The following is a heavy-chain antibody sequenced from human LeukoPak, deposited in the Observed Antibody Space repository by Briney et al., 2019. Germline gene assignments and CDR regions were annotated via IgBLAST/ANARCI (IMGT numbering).Heavy chain of an antibody. J-gene: IGHJ4*02. CDR2: ISGDGGST. Sequence: PGGSLRLSCAASGFTFDDYAMHWVRQAPGKGLEWVSLISGDGGSTYYADSVKGRFTISRDNSKNSLYLQMNSLRTEDTALYYCAEVPYDILTMPEFDYWGQGTLVTVSS. V-gene: IGHV3-43*02. CDR3: AEVPYDILTMPEFDY. D-gene: IGHD3-9*01. CDR1: GFTFDDYA.